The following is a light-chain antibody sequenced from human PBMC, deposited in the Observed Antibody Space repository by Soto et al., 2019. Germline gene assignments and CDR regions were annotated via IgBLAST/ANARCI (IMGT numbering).Light chain of an antibody. CDR2: GAS. CDR3: QQYSSSPIT. Sequence: EIVMPQSPATLSVSPGTRSALSCRASQSVSSNLAWYQQKPGQAPRLLIYGASSRATGIPDRFSGGGSGTDFSLTISRLDPEDFAVYYCQQYSSSPITFGQGTRLEIK. CDR1: QSVSSN. V-gene: IGKV3-20*01. J-gene: IGKJ5*01.